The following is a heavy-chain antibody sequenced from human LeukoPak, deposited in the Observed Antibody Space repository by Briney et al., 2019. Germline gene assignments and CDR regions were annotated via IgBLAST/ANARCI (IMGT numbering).Heavy chain of an antibody. J-gene: IGHJ4*02. V-gene: IGHV3-9*03. CDR3: AKDVSLGYCSGGSCSAHFDY. D-gene: IGHD2-15*01. CDR1: GFTFDDYA. Sequence: GRSLRLSCAASGFTFDDYAMHWVRQASGKGLEWVSGISWNSGSIGYADSVKGRFTISRDNAKNSLYLQMNSLRAEDMALYYCAKDVSLGYCSGGSCSAHFDYWGQGTLVTVSS. CDR2: ISWNSGSI.